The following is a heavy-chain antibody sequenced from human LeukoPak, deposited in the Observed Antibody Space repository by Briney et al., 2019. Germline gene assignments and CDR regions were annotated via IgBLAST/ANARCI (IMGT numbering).Heavy chain of an antibody. CDR3: ARGANYYGSGSYYRYYFDY. V-gene: IGHV4-39*07. CDR2: IYHSGST. CDR1: GGSISSSSYY. J-gene: IGHJ4*02. Sequence: SETLSLTCTVSGGSISSSSYYWGWIRQPPGKGLEWIGSIYHSGSTYYNPSLKSRVAISVDTSKNQFSLKLSSVTAADTAVYYCARGANYYGSGSYYRYYFDYWGQGTLVTVSS. D-gene: IGHD3-10*01.